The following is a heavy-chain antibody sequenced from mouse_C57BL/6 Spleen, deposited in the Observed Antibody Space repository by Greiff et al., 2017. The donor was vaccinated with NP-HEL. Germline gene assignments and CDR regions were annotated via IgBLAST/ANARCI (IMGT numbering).Heavy chain of an antibody. CDR2: IDPSDSYT. D-gene: IGHD3-3*01. V-gene: IGHV1-69*01. J-gene: IGHJ1*03. CDR1: GYTFTSYW. CDR3: ARWGTWYFDV. Sequence: QVQLQQSGAELVMPGASVKLSCKASGYTFTSYWMHWVKQRPGQGLEWIGEIDPSDSYTNYNQKFKGKSTLTVDKSSSTAYMQLSSLTSEDSAVYYCARWGTWYFDVWGTGTTVTVSS.